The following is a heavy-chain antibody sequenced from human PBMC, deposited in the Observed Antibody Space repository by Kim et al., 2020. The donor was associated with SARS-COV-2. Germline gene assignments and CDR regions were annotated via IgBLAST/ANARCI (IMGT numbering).Heavy chain of an antibody. V-gene: IGHV4-34*01. CDR3: ARGRSTYYYDSRRIFDY. CDR1: GGSFSGYY. Sequence: SETLSLTCAVYGGSFSGYYWSRIRQPPGKGLEWIGEINHSGSTNYNPSLKSRVTISVDTSKNQFSLKLSSVTAADTAVYYCARGRSTYYYDSRRIFDYWGQGTLVTVSS. J-gene: IGHJ4*02. D-gene: IGHD3-22*01. CDR2: INHSGST.